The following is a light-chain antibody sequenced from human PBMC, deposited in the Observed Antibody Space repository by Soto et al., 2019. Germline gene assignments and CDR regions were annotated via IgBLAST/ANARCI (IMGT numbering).Light chain of an antibody. CDR3: QQYDNLPLT. J-gene: IGKJ4*01. V-gene: IGKV1-33*01. CDR1: QDISNY. Sequence: DIQMTHAPSSLSASVWGRFTITGXASQDISNYLNWYQQKPGKAPKLLLYDASYLETGVPSRFSGTGSGTDFPFTISSLQPEDIATYYCQQYDNLPLTFGGGTKVDIK. CDR2: DAS.